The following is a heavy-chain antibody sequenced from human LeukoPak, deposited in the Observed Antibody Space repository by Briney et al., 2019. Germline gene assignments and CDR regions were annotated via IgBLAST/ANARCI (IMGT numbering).Heavy chain of an antibody. V-gene: IGHV3-48*01. CDR1: GFTFSSYS. CDR2: ISSSSSTI. Sequence: GGSLRLSCAASGFTFSSYSMNWVRQAPGKRLEWVSYISSSSSTIYYADSVKGRFTISRDNAKNSLYLQMNSLRAEDTAVYYCARDLMTSSSWYSTPLYYFDYWGQGTLVTVSS. J-gene: IGHJ4*02. D-gene: IGHD6-13*01. CDR3: ARDLMTSSSWYSTPLYYFDY.